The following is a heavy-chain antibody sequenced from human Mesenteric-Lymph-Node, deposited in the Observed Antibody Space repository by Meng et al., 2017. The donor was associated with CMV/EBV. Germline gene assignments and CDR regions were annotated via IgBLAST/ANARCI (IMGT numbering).Heavy chain of an antibody. J-gene: IGHJ4*02. CDR3: ARHQRWLKSEGGFNY. CDR2: INHSGST. V-gene: IGHV4-34*01. D-gene: IGHD4-23*01. CDR1: GGSFSGYY. Sequence: QVQLQQWGAGLLKPSVTLSLSCAVYGGSFSGYYWSWIRQPPGKGLEWIGEINHSGSTNYNPSLKSRVTISVDTSKNQFSLKLSSVTAADTAVYYCARHQRWLKSEGGFNYWGQGTLVTVSS.